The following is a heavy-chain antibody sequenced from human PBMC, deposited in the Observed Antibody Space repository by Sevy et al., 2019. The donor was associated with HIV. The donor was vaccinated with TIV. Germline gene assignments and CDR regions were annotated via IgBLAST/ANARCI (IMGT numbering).Heavy chain of an antibody. CDR3: ARHPLGNWFDL. Sequence: SETLSLTCNVSGGSISSSRHYWGWIRQSPGKSLEWIGSRFYSGGAYYNPSPQSRVTMSVDTSKNQFSLNVNSVTAADTAVYYCARHPLGNWFDLWGQGILVTVSS. J-gene: IGHJ5*02. V-gene: IGHV4-39*01. CDR1: GGSISSSRHY. D-gene: IGHD3-16*01. CDR2: RFYSGGA.